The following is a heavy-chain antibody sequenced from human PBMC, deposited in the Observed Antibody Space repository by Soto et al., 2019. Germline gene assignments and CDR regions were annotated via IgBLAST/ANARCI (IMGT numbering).Heavy chain of an antibody. CDR1: GGTFSNYA. D-gene: IGHD6-19*01. CDR3: ARVEAVAGLYNYNGLDV. CDR2: IVTIFGTT. Sequence: QVQLVQSGAEVKKPGSSVKVSCKVSGGTFSNYAIDWVRLAPGHGLEWMVGIVTIFGTTYYTQKFQGRATIIADDSTTTAYFEMSSLRSDDTAIYYCARVEAVAGLYNYNGLDVLGPGAAVTFSS. J-gene: IGHJ6*02. V-gene: IGHV1-69*12.